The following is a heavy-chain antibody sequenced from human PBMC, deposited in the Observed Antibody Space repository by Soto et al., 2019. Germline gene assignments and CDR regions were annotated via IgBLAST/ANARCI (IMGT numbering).Heavy chain of an antibody. J-gene: IGHJ4*02. CDR2: IGSGGSPI. CDR3: ARDEYIIAY. CDR1: GFTFSDFY. Sequence: QVQLVESGGGLVQPGGSLRLYCAASGFTFSDFYMTWIRQAPGKGLEWIAYIGSGGSPIYYADSVRGRFTISWDNSKKSLYLQMNTLRADDTAMYFCARDEYIIAYWGQGTLVIVSS. D-gene: IGHD6-6*01. V-gene: IGHV3-11*01.